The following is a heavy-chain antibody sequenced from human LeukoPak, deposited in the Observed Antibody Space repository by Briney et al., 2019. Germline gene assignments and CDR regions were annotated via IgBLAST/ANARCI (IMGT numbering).Heavy chain of an antibody. J-gene: IGHJ4*02. CDR3: AKDLLRGYSYGPFDY. CDR2: ISYDGSNK. D-gene: IGHD5-18*01. CDR1: GFTFSSYG. Sequence: GGSLRLSHAASGFTFSSYGMHWVRQAPGKGLEWVAVISYDGSNKYYADSVKGRFTISRDNSKNTLYLQMNSLRAEDTAVYYCAKDLLRGYSYGPFDYWGQGTLVTVSS. V-gene: IGHV3-30*18.